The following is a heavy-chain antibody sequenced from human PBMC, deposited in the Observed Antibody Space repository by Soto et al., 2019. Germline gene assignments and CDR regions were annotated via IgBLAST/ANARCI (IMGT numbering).Heavy chain of an antibody. D-gene: IGHD1-7*01. Sequence: SETLSLTCTVSGGSIRSDTYYWAWVRQPPGKGLEWIGSMFFGGSVYYNPSLKSRVTISVDTSKNQFSLRLSSVTAADTAVYYCARVVGNYGLDYYYMDGWGKGTTVTGSS. J-gene: IGHJ6*03. CDR2: MFFGGSV. V-gene: IGHV4-39*07. CDR1: GGSIRSDTYY. CDR3: ARVVGNYGLDYYYMDG.